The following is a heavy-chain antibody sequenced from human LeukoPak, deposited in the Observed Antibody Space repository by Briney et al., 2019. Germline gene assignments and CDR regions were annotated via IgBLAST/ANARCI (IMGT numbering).Heavy chain of an antibody. D-gene: IGHD6-13*01. CDR1: GFTFRNYN. Sequence: GGSLRLSCAASGFTFRNYNMNWVRQAPGKGLEWVSSISSGSNYIYYADSVKGRFTISRENAKNSLYLQMNSLRADDTAVYYCARDRIATAPGWFDPWGQGTPVTVSS. CDR2: ISSGSNYI. V-gene: IGHV3-21*01. CDR3: ARDRIATAPGWFDP. J-gene: IGHJ5*02.